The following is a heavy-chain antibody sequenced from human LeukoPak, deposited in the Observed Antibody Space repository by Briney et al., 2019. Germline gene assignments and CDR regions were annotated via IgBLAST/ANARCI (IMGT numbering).Heavy chain of an antibody. CDR1: GGSISSGGYS. J-gene: IGHJ4*02. V-gene: IGHV4-30-2*01. CDR2: IYHSGST. Sequence: SETLSLTCAVSGGSISSGGYSWSWIRRPPGKGLEWIGYIYHSGSTYYNPSLKSRVTISVDRSKNQFSLKLSSVTAADTAMYYCARVCHREMVRGSYYFDYWGQGTLVTVSS. CDR3: ARVCHREMVRGSYYFDY. D-gene: IGHD3-10*01.